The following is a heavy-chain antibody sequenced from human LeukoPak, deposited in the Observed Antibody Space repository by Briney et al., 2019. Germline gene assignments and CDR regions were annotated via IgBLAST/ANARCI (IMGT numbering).Heavy chain of an antibody. CDR3: ASEPAGYSSGWFDY. D-gene: IGHD6-19*01. J-gene: IGHJ4*02. V-gene: IGHV3-48*03. Sequence: GGSLRLSCAASGFTFSSYEMNWVRQAPGKGLEWVSYISSSGSTIYYADSVKGRFTISSDNAKNSLYLQMNSLRAEDTAVYYCASEPAGYSSGWFDYWGQGTLVTVSS. CDR2: ISSSGSTI. CDR1: GFTFSSYE.